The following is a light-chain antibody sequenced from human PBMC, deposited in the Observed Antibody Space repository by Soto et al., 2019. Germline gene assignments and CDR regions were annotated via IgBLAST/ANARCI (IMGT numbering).Light chain of an antibody. CDR3: QQSYSTPMYT. V-gene: IGKV1-39*01. CDR1: QGISSY. Sequence: DIQMTQSPSSLSASEGDRVTITCRASQGISSYLNWYQQKPGKAPKLLIYAASSLQSGVPSRFSGSGSGTDFTLTISSLQPEDFATYYCQQSYSTPMYTFGQGTKLEIK. CDR2: AAS. J-gene: IGKJ2*01.